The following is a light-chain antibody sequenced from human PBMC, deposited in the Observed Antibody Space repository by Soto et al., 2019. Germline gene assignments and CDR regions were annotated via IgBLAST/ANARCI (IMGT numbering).Light chain of an antibody. J-gene: IGLJ3*02. CDR1: SSDVGAYNY. Sequence: QSALTQPASVSGSPGQSITISCTGTSSDVGAYNYVSWYQQHPGKAPKLMIYDVSNRPSGVSNRFSGSKSGNTASLTISGLQAEDEADYYCSSYTSRITWVFGGGTKVTV. V-gene: IGLV2-14*01. CDR2: DVS. CDR3: SSYTSRITWV.